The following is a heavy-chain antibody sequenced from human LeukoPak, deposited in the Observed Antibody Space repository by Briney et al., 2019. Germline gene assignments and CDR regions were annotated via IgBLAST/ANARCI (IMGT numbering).Heavy chain of an antibody. CDR2: TYYRSKLYN. V-gene: IGHV6-1*01. J-gene: IGHJ4*02. Sequence: SQTLSLTCAISGDSVSSNSAAWNWVRQSPSRGLEWLGRTYYRSKLYNDYAVSVKSRITINPDTSKNQFSLQLNSVTPEDTAVYYCARGAGIAVAGTFFDYWGQGTLVTVSS. CDR1: GDSVSSNSAA. CDR3: ARGAGIAVAGTFFDY. D-gene: IGHD6-19*01.